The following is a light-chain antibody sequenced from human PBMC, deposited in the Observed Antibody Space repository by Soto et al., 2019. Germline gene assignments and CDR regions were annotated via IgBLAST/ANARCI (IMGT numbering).Light chain of an antibody. V-gene: IGKV2-28*01. CDR3: IQALHIPIT. CDR2: LGS. CDR1: QSHPLSNGYMN. J-gene: IGKJ5*01. Sequence: DIVMTQSPLSLPVTPGGPASISCRSSQSHPLSNGYMNLEWYLQKPGQSRQRLIYLGSNRASGVPDRFSGSGSGTDFSLKISRVEGADVGGYYCIQALHIPITVGRSTRLEIK.